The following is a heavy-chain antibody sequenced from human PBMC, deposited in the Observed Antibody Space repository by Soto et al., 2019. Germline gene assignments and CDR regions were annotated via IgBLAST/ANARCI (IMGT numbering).Heavy chain of an antibody. CDR1: GGSISSGGYY. V-gene: IGHV4-31*03. J-gene: IGHJ4*02. CDR3: ARLWLRGAQKNDY. Sequence: QVQLQESGPGLVKPSQTLSLTCTVSGGSISSGGYYWSWIRQHPGKGLEWIVYIYYSGSTYYNPSLKSRVTISVDTSKNQFSLKLSSVTAADTAVYYCARLWLRGAQKNDYWGQGTLVTVSS. D-gene: IGHD5-18*01. CDR2: IYYSGST.